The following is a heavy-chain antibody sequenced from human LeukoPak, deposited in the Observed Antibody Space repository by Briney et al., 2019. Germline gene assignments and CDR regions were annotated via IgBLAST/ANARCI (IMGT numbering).Heavy chain of an antibody. Sequence: GGSLRLSCAASGFTFSSYSMNWVRQAPGKGLEWVSSISSSSSYIYYADSVKGRFTISRDNAMNSLYLQMNSLRAEDTAVYYCARADIVVVVAAADYWGQGTLVTVSS. CDR1: GFTFSSYS. CDR2: ISSSSSYI. V-gene: IGHV3-21*01. J-gene: IGHJ4*02. CDR3: ARADIVVVVAAADY. D-gene: IGHD2-15*01.